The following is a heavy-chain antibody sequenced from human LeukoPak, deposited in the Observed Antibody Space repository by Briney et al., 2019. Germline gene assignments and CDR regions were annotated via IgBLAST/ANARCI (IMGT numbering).Heavy chain of an antibody. J-gene: IGHJ1*01. CDR1: GGSISSRGYY. V-gene: IGHV4-39*07. Sequence: PSETLSLTCTVSGGSISSRGYYWGWIRQPPGKGLEWIGSIDYSGTTYYNPSLKSRVTISVDTSKNQFSLKLSSVTTADTAVYYCARTIVYDSSGYFKYFQHWGQGTLVTVSS. D-gene: IGHD3-22*01. CDR3: ARTIVYDSSGYFKYFQH. CDR2: IDYSGTT.